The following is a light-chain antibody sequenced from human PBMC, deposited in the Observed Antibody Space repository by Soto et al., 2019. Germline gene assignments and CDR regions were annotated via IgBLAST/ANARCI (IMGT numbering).Light chain of an antibody. V-gene: IGKV3-20*01. CDR3: HQYGTSTVT. CDR2: GAS. Sequence: DIVLTQSPGTLSLSPGERATLSCRASQSVSSSYLAWYQQKPGQAPRLLIYGASSRAAGIPDRFSGSGSGTDFTLTISRLEPEDFVVYYCHQYGTSTVTFGQGTRLEIK. CDR1: QSVSSSY. J-gene: IGKJ5*01.